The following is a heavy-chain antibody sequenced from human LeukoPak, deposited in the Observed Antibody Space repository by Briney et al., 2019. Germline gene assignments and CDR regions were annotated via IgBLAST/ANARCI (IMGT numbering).Heavy chain of an antibody. D-gene: IGHD2-15*01. CDR1: GFTFSSYS. Sequence: GGSLRLSCAASGFTFSSYSMNWARQAPGKGLEWVSSISSSSSYIYYADSVKGRFTISRDNAKNSLYLQMNSLRAEDTAVYYWAREYCSGGSCYGYDYWGQGTLVTVSS. V-gene: IGHV3-21*01. CDR2: ISSSSSYI. J-gene: IGHJ4*02. CDR3: AREYCSGGSCYGYDY.